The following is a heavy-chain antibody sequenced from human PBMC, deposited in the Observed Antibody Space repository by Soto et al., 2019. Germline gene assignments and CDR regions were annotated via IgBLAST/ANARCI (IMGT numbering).Heavy chain of an antibody. CDR3: ARADIVVGPSMRI. J-gene: IGHJ6*02. CDR2: INRDGSVT. Sequence: GGSLRLSCAVSGVTYSRGWMHWVRQGPGKGLVWVSSINRDGSVTNYADSVKGRFTISRDSAEKTLYLQINSLRADDTGVYYCARADIVVGPSMRIWGQGTTVTVSS. CDR1: GVTYSRGW. V-gene: IGHV3-74*01. D-gene: IGHD2-2*01.